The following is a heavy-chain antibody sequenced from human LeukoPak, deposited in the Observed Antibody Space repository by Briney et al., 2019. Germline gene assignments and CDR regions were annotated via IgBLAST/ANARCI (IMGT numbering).Heavy chain of an antibody. CDR1: GFILSNHW. Sequence: GGSLRLSCAASGFILSNHWMTWVRQAPGKGPEWVANVNKDGSEKYYVDSVKGRFTISRDTAKNSLYLQMNNLRAEDTALYYCARNNDMDVWGQGTTVTVSS. J-gene: IGHJ6*02. V-gene: IGHV3-7*03. CDR2: VNKDGSEK. CDR3: ARNNDMDV. D-gene: IGHD1/OR15-1a*01.